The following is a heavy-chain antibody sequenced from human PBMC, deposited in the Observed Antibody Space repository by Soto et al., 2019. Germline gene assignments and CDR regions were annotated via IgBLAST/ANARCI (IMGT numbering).Heavy chain of an antibody. Sequence: QPGGSLRLSCTASGFNFAAYTMSWVRLTPGKGLEWVGFIRRIAYGGTTDYAASVKGRFTISRDDSRKIVYLQMSRLKIEDTAVYYCSRSLAIDFDSWGQGT. V-gene: IGHV3-49*04. J-gene: IGHJ4*02. CDR3: SRSLAIDFDS. CDR1: GFNFAAYT. CDR2: IRRIAYGGTT.